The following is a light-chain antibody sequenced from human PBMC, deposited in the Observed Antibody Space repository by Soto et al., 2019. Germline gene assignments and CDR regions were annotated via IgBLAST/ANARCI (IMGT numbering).Light chain of an antibody. CDR3: QQRSNWPPYT. CDR2: DAS. J-gene: IGKJ2*01. V-gene: IGKV3-11*01. Sequence: EIVLTQSPATLSLSPGERATLSCRASQSVSSYLAWYQQKPGQAPRLLIYDASNRATGIPARFSGSGSGTDFSLTISILEPEDFAVYYCQQRSNWPPYTFGQLTKLEIK. CDR1: QSVSSY.